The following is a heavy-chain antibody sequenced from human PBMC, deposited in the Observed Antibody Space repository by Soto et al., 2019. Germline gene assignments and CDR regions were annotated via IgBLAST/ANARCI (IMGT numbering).Heavy chain of an antibody. CDR2: ISAYNGNT. Sequence: ASVKVSCKASGYTFTSYGISWVRQAPGQGLEWMGWISAYNGNTNYAQKLQGRVTMTTDTSTSTAYMELRSLRSDDTAVYYCATAYCGGGCYFGLRSYYYYRMDVWGQGTTVTVSS. J-gene: IGHJ6*02. CDR3: ATAYCGGGCYFGLRSYYYYRMDV. CDR1: GYTFTSYG. D-gene: IGHD2-21*02. V-gene: IGHV1-18*01.